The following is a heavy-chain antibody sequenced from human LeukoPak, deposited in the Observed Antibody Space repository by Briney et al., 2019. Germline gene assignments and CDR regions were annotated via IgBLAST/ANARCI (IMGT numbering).Heavy chain of an antibody. J-gene: IGHJ5*02. D-gene: IGHD1-26*01. CDR1: GYSISSGYY. CDR2: IHRSGDT. V-gene: IGHV4-38-2*02. Sequence: SETLSLTCSVSGYSISSGYYWGWIRQSPGKGLEWIGSIHRSGDTYYSPSLKSRVTISVDTSRNQLSRKLSSVTAPDTGVFSCGGEGRGGGSYFSWFAPWGQGILVTVSS. CDR3: GGEGRGGGSYFSWFAP.